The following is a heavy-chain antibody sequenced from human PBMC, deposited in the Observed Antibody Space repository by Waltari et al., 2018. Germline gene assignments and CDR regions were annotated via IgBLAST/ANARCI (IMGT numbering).Heavy chain of an antibody. Sequence: EVQLVESGGDWVQPGRSLRLSCAASGVTSHDYAMHWVRQPPGKGLELISGIYWNRYKIDYAESVKGRFTTSRDNAKGSLYLQMNSLRAEDTALYYCTKDLSPGGADVWGQGTTVTVSS. CDR2: IYWNRYKI. J-gene: IGHJ6*02. CDR3: TKDLSPGGADV. V-gene: IGHV3-9*02. CDR1: GVTSHDYA. D-gene: IGHD3-10*02.